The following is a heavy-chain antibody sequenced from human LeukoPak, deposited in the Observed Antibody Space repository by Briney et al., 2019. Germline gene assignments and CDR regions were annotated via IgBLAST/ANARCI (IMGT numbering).Heavy chain of an antibody. V-gene: IGHV3-23*01. Sequence: PGGSLRLSCAASGFTFSSYGMSWVRQAPGKGLEWVSAISGSGGSTYYADSVKGRFTISRDNSKNTLYLQMNSLRAEDTAVYYCAKDRKRSDRYFDYWGQGTLVTVSS. D-gene: IGHD1-1*01. J-gene: IGHJ4*02. CDR3: AKDRKRSDRYFDY. CDR2: ISGSGGST. CDR1: GFTFSSYG.